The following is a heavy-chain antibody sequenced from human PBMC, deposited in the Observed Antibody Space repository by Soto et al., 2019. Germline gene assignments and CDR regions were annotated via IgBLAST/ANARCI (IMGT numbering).Heavy chain of an antibody. D-gene: IGHD1-7*01. CDR3: ARVNWNYGYYYYGMDV. CDR2: IDPSDSYT. Sequence: PGESLKISCKGSVYSFTSYWISWVRQMPGKGLEWMGRIDPSDSYTNYSPSFQGHVTISADKSISTAYLQWSSLKASDTAMYYCARVNWNYGYYYYGMDVWGQGTTVTVSS. CDR1: VYSFTSYW. V-gene: IGHV5-10-1*01. J-gene: IGHJ6*02.